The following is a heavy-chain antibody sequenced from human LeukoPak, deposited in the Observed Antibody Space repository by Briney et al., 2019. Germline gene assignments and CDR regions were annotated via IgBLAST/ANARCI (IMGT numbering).Heavy chain of an antibody. D-gene: IGHD3-9*01. CDR2: IIPIFGTA. V-gene: IGHV1-69*05. CDR1: GRTFSSYA. J-gene: IGHJ3*02. CDR3: ASPLGGYFEGAFDI. Sequence: SVKVSCKASGRTFSSYAISWVRQAPGQGLEWMGRIIPIFGTANYAQKFQGRVTITTDESTSTAYMGLSSLRSEDTAVYYCASPLGGYFEGAFDIWGQGTMVTVSS.